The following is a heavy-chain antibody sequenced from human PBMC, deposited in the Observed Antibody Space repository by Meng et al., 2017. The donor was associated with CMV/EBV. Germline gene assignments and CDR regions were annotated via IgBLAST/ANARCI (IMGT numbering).Heavy chain of an antibody. CDR3: ARGGYDILTGYIAPFDY. J-gene: IGHJ4*02. CDR2: IYSGDNT. V-gene: IGHV3-53*01. CDR1: FSVTSNY. D-gene: IGHD3-9*01. Sequence: FSVTSNYMSWVRQAPAKGLGWVSVIYSGDNTYYADSVKGRFTISRDNSKNTLYLQMNSLRAEDTAVYYCARGGYDILTGYIAPFDYWGQGTLVTVSS.